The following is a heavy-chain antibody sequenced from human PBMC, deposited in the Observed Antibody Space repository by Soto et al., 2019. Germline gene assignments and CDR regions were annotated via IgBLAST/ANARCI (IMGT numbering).Heavy chain of an antibody. D-gene: IGHD3-10*01. Sequence: EVQLVESGGVVVQPGGSLRLSCAASGFTFDDYTMHWVRQAPGKGLEWVSLISWDGGSTYYADSVKGRFTISRDNSQNSLYLQMHSLRTEDTALYYCAKDLVGLWFGELSRGDYYDYYMDVWGKGTTVTVSS. CDR2: ISWDGGST. CDR1: GFTFDDYT. V-gene: IGHV3-43*01. CDR3: AKDLVGLWFGELSRGDYYDYYMDV. J-gene: IGHJ6*03.